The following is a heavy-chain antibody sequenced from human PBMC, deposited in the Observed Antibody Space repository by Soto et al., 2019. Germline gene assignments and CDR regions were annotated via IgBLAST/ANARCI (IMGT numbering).Heavy chain of an antibody. CDR2: IYSGGST. J-gene: IGHJ6*03. CDR3: ARVFDSPYYYYYMDV. CDR1: GFTVSSNY. Sequence: GGSLRLSCAASGFTVSSNYMSWVRQAPGKGLEWVSVIYSGGSTYYADSVKGRFTISRHNSKNTLYLQMNSLRAEDTAVYYCARVFDSPYYYYYMDVWGKGTTVTVSS. V-gene: IGHV3-53*04. D-gene: IGHD3-3*01.